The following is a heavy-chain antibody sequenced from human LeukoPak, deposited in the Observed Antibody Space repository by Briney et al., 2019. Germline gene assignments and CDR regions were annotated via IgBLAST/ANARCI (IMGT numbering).Heavy chain of an antibody. CDR1: GGSISSYY. CDR2: IYYSGST. CDR3: ARQRSVAGNSFYYYGMDV. Sequence: PSETLSLTCTVSGGSISSYYWSWIRQPPGKGLEWIGYIYYSGSTNYNPSLKSRVTTSVDTSKNQFSLKLSSVTAADTAVYYCARQRSVAGNSFYYYGMDVWGQGTTVTVSS. V-gene: IGHV4-59*08. D-gene: IGHD6-19*01. J-gene: IGHJ6*02.